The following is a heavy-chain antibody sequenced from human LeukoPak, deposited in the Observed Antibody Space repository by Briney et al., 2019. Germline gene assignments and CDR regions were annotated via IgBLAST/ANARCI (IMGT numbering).Heavy chain of an antibody. CDR3: ASEGLVGATPDAFDI. CDR1: GVSITGYY. CDR2: IYYSGST. D-gene: IGHD1-26*01. V-gene: IGHV4-59*08. J-gene: IGHJ3*02. Sequence: SETLSLTCTVSGVSITGYYWSWIRQPPGKGLEWIGYIYYSGSTNYNPSLKSRVTISVDTSKNQFSLKLSSVTAADTAVYYCASEGLVGATPDAFDIWGQGTMVTVSS.